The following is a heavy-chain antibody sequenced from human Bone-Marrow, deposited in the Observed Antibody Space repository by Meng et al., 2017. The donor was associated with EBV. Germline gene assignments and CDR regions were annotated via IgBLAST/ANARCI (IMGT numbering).Heavy chain of an antibody. V-gene: IGHV1-8*01. Sequence: QVQLVQSGAEVTKXXAXVKVSXXAXXXXFTSYDINWVRQATGQGLEWMGWMNPNSGNTGYAQKFQGRVTMTRNTSISTAYMELSSLRSEDTAVYYCARGKKTYYDFWSGYPSFDDWGQGTLVTVSS. D-gene: IGHD3-3*01. CDR2: MNPNSGNT. J-gene: IGHJ4*02. CDR3: ARGKKTYYDFWSGYPSFDD. CDR1: XXXFTSYD.